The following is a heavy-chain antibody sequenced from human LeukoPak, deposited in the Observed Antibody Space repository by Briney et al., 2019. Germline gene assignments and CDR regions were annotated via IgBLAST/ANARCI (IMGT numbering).Heavy chain of an antibody. CDR3: AREAYYDFWSGNYYCYMDV. CDR2: ISYDGSNK. J-gene: IGHJ6*03. CDR1: GFTFSSYA. D-gene: IGHD3-3*01. V-gene: IGHV3-30-3*01. Sequence: GGSLRLSCAASGFTFSSYAMHWVRQAPGKGLEWVAVISYDGSNKYYADSVKGRFTISRDNSKNTLYLQMNSLRAEDTAVYYCAREAYYDFWSGNYYCYMDVWGKGTTVTVSS.